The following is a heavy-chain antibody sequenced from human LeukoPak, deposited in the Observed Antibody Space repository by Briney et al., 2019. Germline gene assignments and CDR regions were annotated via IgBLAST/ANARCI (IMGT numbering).Heavy chain of an antibody. CDR1: GFTFSSYS. J-gene: IGHJ3*02. CDR2: ISSSSSYI. CDR3: AKDLWFGELLVDI. D-gene: IGHD3-10*01. Sequence: PGGSLRLSCAASGFTFSSYSMNWVRQAPGKGLEWVSSISSSSSYIYYADSVKGRFTISRDNAKNTLYLQMNSLRAEDTAVYYCAKDLWFGELLVDIWGQGTMVTVSS. V-gene: IGHV3-21*04.